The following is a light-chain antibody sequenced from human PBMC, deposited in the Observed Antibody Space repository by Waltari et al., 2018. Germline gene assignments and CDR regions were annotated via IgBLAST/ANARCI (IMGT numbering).Light chain of an antibody. V-gene: IGLV2-18*02. CDR3: SSYTSSSTVV. CDR2: EVS. Sequence: QSALTQPPSVSGSPGQSVTISCTGTSRAVGRYNRVSWYQQPPGTAPKLMIYEVSNRPSGVPDRFSGSKSGNTASLTISGLQAEDEADYYCSSYTSSSTVVFGGGTKLTVL. J-gene: IGLJ2*01. CDR1: SRAVGRYNR.